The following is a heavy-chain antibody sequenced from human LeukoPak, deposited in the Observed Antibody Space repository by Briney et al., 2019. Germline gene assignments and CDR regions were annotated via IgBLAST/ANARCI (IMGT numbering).Heavy chain of an antibody. CDR1: GFTVSSKY. CDR2: IYPSGTT. Sequence: PGGSLSLSCAASGFTVSSKYMSWVRQAPGKGLEWISIIYPSGTTYYAPSLKSRFTISRDNSMITVYLQMNSLKADDAAVYYCARADDFGDYDCWGQGTLVIVSS. J-gene: IGHJ4*02. V-gene: IGHV3-53*01. CDR3: ARADDFGDYDC. D-gene: IGHD4-17*01.